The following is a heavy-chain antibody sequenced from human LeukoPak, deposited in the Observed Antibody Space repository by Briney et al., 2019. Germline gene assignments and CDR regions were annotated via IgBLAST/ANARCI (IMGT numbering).Heavy chain of an antibody. CDR3: ARAGTVPSSGSYW. CDR2: ISSSSSYI. D-gene: IGHD1-26*01. V-gene: IGHV3-21*01. J-gene: IGHJ4*02. CDR1: GFTFSSYS. Sequence: KTGGSLRLSCGASGFTFSSYSMNWVRQAPGKGLEWVSSISSSSSYIYYADSVKGRFTISRDNAKNSLYLQMNSLRAEDTAVYYCARAGTVPSSGSYWWGQGTLVTVSS.